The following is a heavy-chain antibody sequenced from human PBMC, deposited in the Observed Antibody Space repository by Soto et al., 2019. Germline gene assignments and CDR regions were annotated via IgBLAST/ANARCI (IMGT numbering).Heavy chain of an antibody. V-gene: IGHV4-39*01. D-gene: IGHD1-26*01. J-gene: IGHJ4*02. Sequence: SETLSLTCTVSGGSISSSSYYWGWIRQPPGEGLEWIGSIYYRGSTYYNPSLKIRLTISVDTSKSQFSQKRSSVADAHAALYHCARLWGDLVGAKGGYWCQGPLVAVS. CDR3: ARLWGDLVGAKGGY. CDR1: GGSISSSSYY. CDR2: IYYRGST.